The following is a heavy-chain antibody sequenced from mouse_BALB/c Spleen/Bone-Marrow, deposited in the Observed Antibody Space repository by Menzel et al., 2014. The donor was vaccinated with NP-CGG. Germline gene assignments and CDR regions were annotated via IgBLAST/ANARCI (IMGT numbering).Heavy chain of an antibody. D-gene: IGHD4-1*01. Sequence: QVQLKESGAELVKPGVSVKLSCKASGYTFTNYYMYWVKQRPGQDLEWIGEINPSNGGTNFNEKFKSKATQTVDKSSSTAYMQLSSLTSEDSAVYYCTTLGRFAYWGQGTLVTVSA. V-gene: IGHV1S81*02. J-gene: IGHJ3*01. CDR3: TTLGRFAY. CDR2: INPSNGGT. CDR1: GYTFTNYY.